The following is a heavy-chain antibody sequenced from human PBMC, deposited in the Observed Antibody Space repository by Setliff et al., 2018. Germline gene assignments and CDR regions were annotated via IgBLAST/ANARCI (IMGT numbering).Heavy chain of an antibody. CDR1: GYSISSGYY. CDR2: INHSGST. D-gene: IGHD6-13*01. CDR3: ARDRRYDSSLDYYYYGMDV. V-gene: IGHV4-38-2*02. Sequence: SSETLSLTCTVSGYSISSGYYWGWIRQPPGKGLEWIGEINHSGSTNYNPSLKSRVTISVDTSKNQFSLKLTSVTAADTAVYYCARDRRYDSSLDYYYYGMDVWGQGTTVTVSS. J-gene: IGHJ6*02.